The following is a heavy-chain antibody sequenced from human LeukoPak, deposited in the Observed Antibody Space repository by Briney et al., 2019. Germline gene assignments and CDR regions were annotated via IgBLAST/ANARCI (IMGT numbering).Heavy chain of an antibody. D-gene: IGHD2-2*02. Sequence: GGSLRLSCAASGFTLSSYSMNWVRQAPGKGLEWVSYISSSSSTIYYADSVKGRFTISRDNAKNSLYLQMNSLRAEDTALYYCARDGPHCSSTSCYTDYWGQGTLVTVSS. V-gene: IGHV3-48*04. J-gene: IGHJ4*02. CDR3: ARDGPHCSSTSCYTDY. CDR1: GFTLSSYS. CDR2: ISSSSSTI.